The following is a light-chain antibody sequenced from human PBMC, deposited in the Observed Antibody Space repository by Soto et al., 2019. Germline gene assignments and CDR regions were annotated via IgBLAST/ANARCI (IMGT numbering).Light chain of an antibody. V-gene: IGKV1-9*01. Sequence: DIQLTQSPSFLSASVGDRVNITCRASQGIRNSLAWFQQKSGKAPNLLMYGELVLHVGVPSRFSGSGSGTEFTLTISRLQPEDFGTYYCQQLTNCPLSFGGGTKVEVK. CDR3: QQLTNCPLS. CDR2: GEL. J-gene: IGKJ4*01. CDR1: QGIRNS.